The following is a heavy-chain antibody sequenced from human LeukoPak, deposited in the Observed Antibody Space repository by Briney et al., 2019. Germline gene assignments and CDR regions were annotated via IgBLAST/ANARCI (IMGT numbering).Heavy chain of an antibody. J-gene: IGHJ4*02. CDR1: GFSFSNYA. Sequence: GGSLRLSCAASGFSFSNYAMSWVRQAPGKGLEWVSALAGGGGSAYYADSVRGRFTISRDNSKNTLYLQMNSLRAEDTAVYYCARDGMGDGYGYWGQGTLVTVSS. CDR2: LAGGGGSA. CDR3: ARDGMGDGYGY. D-gene: IGHD5-24*01. V-gene: IGHV3-23*01.